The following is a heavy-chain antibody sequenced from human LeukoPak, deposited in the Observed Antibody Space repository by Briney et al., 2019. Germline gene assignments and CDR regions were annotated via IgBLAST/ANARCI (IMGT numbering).Heavy chain of an antibody. V-gene: IGHV4-4*07. J-gene: IGHJ3*02. Sequence: KSSETLSLTCTVSGGSISSYYWSWIRQPAGKGLEWIGRIYTSGSTNSNPSLKSRVTMSVDTSKNQFSLKLSSVTAADTAVYYCARDQGSSWSDDAFDIWGQGTMVTVSS. CDR3: ARDQGSSWSDDAFDI. CDR1: GGSISSYY. D-gene: IGHD6-13*01. CDR2: IYTSGST.